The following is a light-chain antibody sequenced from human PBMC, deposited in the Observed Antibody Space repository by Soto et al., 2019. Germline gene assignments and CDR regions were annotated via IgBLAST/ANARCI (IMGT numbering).Light chain of an antibody. V-gene: IGLV2-14*01. CDR3: SSYTSSSTPYV. CDR1: SSDVGGYNY. J-gene: IGLJ1*01. Sequence: QSALTQPAPVSGSPGQSITISCTGTSSDVGGYNYVSWYQQHPGKAPKLMIYDVSNRPSGVSNRFSGSKSGNTASLTISGLQAEDEADYYCSSYTSSSTPYVLGTGTKLTVL. CDR2: DVS.